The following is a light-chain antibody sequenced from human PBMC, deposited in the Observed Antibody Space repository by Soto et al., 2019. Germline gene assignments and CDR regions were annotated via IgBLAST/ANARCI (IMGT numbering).Light chain of an antibody. CDR2: DVS. V-gene: IGLV2-14*01. J-gene: IGLJ2*01. CDR1: SSDVGGYNY. CDR3: SSYTSSSPVV. Sequence: QSALTQPASVSGSPGQSITISCTGTSSDVGGYNYVSWYQQHPGKDPKLMIYDVSNRPSGVSNRFSGSKSGNTASLAISGLQAEDEADYYCSSYTSSSPVVFGGGTKVTVL.